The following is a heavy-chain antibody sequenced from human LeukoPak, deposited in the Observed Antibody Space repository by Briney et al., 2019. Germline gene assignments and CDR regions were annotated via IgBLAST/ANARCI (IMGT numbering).Heavy chain of an antibody. Sequence: ASVKVSCKASGYTFTGYYMHWVRQAPGQGLEWMGWINPNSGGTNYAQKFQGRVTMTGDTSISTAYMELSRMRSDDTAVYYCARWTYYYGGGDYWGQGSLVTVSS. CDR2: INPNSGGT. CDR1: GYTFTGYY. D-gene: IGHD3-10*01. CDR3: ARWTYYYGGGDY. V-gene: IGHV1-2*02. J-gene: IGHJ4*02.